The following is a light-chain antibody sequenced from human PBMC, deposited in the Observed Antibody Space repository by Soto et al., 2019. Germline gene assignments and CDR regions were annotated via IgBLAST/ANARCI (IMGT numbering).Light chain of an antibody. CDR3: QQSDSYAST. CDR2: AAS. V-gene: IGKV1-39*01. Sequence: DIQMTQSPSSLSVSVGDRVTITCRASQSITNYLNWYQQKPGKAPKLLVYAASSLQRGVPSRFSGNGSGTDFTLTISSLQPEDFATYYWQQSDSYASTCGQGTKLEIK. CDR1: QSITNY. J-gene: IGKJ2*01.